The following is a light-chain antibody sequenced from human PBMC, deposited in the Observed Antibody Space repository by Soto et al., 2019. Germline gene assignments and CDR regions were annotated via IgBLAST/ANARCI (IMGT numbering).Light chain of an antibody. CDR1: QSINNW. V-gene: IGKV1-5*03. Sequence: DIPMTQSPSTLSASVGDRVTITCRASQSINNWLAWYQQKPGKAPKLLISKASNLKSGVPSRFSGTGSGTEFTLTISSLQPDDFASYYRQQYDSYPFTFGGGTKVEI. CDR2: KAS. CDR3: QQYDSYPFT. J-gene: IGKJ4*01.